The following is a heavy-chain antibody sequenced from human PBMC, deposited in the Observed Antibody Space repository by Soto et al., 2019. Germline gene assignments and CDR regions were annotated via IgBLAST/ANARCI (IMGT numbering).Heavy chain of an antibody. Sequence: EVQLVESGGGLVKPGGSLRLSCAASGFTFSSYSMNWVRQAPGKGLEWVSSISSSSSYIYYADSVKGRFTISRDNAKNSLYLQMNSLRAEDTAVYYCARPYSSGWASPVGYWGQGTLVTVSS. CDR3: ARPYSSGWASPVGY. V-gene: IGHV3-21*01. J-gene: IGHJ4*02. CDR1: GFTFSSYS. CDR2: ISSSSSYI. D-gene: IGHD6-19*01.